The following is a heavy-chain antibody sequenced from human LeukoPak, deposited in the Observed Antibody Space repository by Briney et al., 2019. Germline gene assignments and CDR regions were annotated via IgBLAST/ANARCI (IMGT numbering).Heavy chain of an antibody. Sequence: GASVKVSCKVSGYTLNELSMHWVRQAPGKGLEWMGGFDPEDGETIYAQKFQGRVTMTEDTSTDTAYMELSSLRSEDTAVYYCATETYCSGGSCYSSGWFDPWGQGTLVTVSS. CDR1: GYTLNELS. V-gene: IGHV1-24*01. J-gene: IGHJ5*02. D-gene: IGHD2-15*01. CDR3: ATETYCSGGSCYSSGWFDP. CDR2: FDPEDGET.